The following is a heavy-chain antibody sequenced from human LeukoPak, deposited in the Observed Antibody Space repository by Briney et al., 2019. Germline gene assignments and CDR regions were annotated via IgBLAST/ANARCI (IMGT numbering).Heavy chain of an antibody. D-gene: IGHD6-19*01. CDR1: GGTFSSYA. CDR3: ARARIAVASDFDY. J-gene: IGHJ4*02. Sequence: SVKVSCKASGGTFSSYAISWVRQAPGQGLEWMGGIIPIFGTANYAQKFQGRVTITADKPTSTAYMELSSLRSEDTAVYYCARARIAVASDFDYWGQGTLVTVSS. CDR2: IIPIFGTA. V-gene: IGHV1-69*06.